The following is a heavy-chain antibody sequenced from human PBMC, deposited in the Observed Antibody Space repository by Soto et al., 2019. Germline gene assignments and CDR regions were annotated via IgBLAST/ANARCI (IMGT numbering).Heavy chain of an antibody. CDR2: ITSSGSTI. CDR1: GFTFSDYY. CDR3: TKDLRIAVAGTDYFDS. D-gene: IGHD6-19*01. J-gene: IGHJ4*02. Sequence: PGGSLRLSCAASGFTFSDYYMSWIRQAPGKGLEWVSYITSSGSTIYYADSVKGRFTISRDNSENTLYLQMNVLRPEDTAVYYCTKDLRIAVAGTDYFDSWGQGTLVTVSS. V-gene: IGHV3-11*01.